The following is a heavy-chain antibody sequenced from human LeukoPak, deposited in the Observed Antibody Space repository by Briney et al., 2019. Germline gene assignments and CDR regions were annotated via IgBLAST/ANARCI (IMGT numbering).Heavy chain of an antibody. V-gene: IGHV3-30*02. CDR3: AKDRGSSGWSADDY. CDR2: IRYDGSNK. J-gene: IGHJ4*02. Sequence: GGSLRLSCAASGCTFSSYGMHWVRQAPGKGLEWVAFIRYDGSNKYYADSVKGRFTISRDNSKNTLYLQMNSLRAEDTTVYYCAKDRGSSGWSADDYWGQGTLVTVSS. CDR1: GCTFSSYG. D-gene: IGHD6-19*01.